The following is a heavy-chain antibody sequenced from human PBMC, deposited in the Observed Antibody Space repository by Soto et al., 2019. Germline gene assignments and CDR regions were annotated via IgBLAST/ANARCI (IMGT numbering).Heavy chain of an antibody. D-gene: IGHD3-10*01. CDR2: IYYSGST. CDR3: VRGVTMVRGVIHTPYFDY. J-gene: IGHJ4*02. CDR1: GGSISSGGYY. V-gene: IGHV4-31*03. Sequence: PSETLSLTCTVSGGSISSGGYYWSWIRQHPGKGLEWIGYIYYSGSTYYNPSLKSRLTISVDTSKNQFSLKLSSVTAADTAVYYFVRGVTMVRGVIHTPYFDYWGQGTLVTVSS.